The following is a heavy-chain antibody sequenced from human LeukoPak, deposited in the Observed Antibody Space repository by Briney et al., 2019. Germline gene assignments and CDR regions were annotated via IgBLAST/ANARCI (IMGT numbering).Heavy chain of an antibody. CDR1: GGSFSGYY. CDR2: INHSGST. CDR3: ARGVLVGATRKFDY. D-gene: IGHD1-26*01. V-gene: IGHV4-34*01. J-gene: IGHJ4*02. Sequence: SETLSLTCAVYGGSFSGYYWSWIRQPPGKGLEWIGEINHSGSTNYNPSLKSRVTISVVTSKNQFSLKLSSVTAADTAVYYCARGVLVGATRKFDYWGQGTLVTVSS.